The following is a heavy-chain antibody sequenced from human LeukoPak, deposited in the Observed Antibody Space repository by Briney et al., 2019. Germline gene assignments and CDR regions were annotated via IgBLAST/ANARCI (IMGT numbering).Heavy chain of an antibody. CDR3: ARILLAAGAFDI. CDR2: ISSSSNTI. D-gene: IGHD2-15*01. Sequence: GGSLRLSCAASGFTFSSYSMNWVRQAPGKGLEWVSYISSSSNTIYYADSVKGRFTISRDNAKNSLYLQTNSLRAEDTAVYYCARILLAAGAFDIWGQGAMVTVSS. CDR1: GFTFSSYS. V-gene: IGHV3-48*01. J-gene: IGHJ3*02.